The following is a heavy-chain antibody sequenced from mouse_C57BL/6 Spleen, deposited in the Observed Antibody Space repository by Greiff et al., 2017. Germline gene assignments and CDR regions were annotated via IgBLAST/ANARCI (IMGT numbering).Heavy chain of an antibody. V-gene: IGHV5-9-1*02. D-gene: IGHD3-2*01. Sequence: EVMLVESGEGLVKPGGSLKLSCAASGFSFSSYAMSWVRQTPEKRLEWVAYICSGGDYIYYADTVKGRFTISRDNARNTLYLQISSLKSEDTAMDYYSRNRQLLMDDWGQGTSVTVSS. J-gene: IGHJ4*01. CDR2: ICSGGDYI. CDR1: GFSFSSYA. CDR3: SRNRQLLMDD.